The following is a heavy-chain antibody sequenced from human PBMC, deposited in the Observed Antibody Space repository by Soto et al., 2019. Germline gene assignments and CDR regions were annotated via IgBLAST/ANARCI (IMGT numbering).Heavy chain of an antibody. CDR2: ISWNGGSI. D-gene: IGHD6-13*01. CDR3: ASPKVTSSWSSDY. V-gene: IGHV3-9*01. Sequence: GGSLRLSCAASGLTFDDYAMHWVRQAPGKGLEWVADISWNGGSIDYADSVKARFTISRDNAKNSLYLQMNSLKTEDTALYYCASPKVTSSWSSDYWGQGTLVTVSS. CDR1: GLTFDDYA. J-gene: IGHJ4*02.